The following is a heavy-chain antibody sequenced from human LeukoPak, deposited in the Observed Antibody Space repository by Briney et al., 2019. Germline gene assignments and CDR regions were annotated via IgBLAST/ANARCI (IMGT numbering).Heavy chain of an antibody. D-gene: IGHD6-6*01. Sequence: PGGSLRLSCAASGFTFSSYSMNWVRQAPGKGLEWVSFISSSRSYIYYADSVKGRFTISRDNAKNSLYLQMNSLRAEDTALYYCAKGSPYYYYYMDVWGKGTTVTISS. V-gene: IGHV3-21*04. CDR2: ISSSRSYI. J-gene: IGHJ6*03. CDR1: GFTFSSYS. CDR3: AKGSPYYYYYMDV.